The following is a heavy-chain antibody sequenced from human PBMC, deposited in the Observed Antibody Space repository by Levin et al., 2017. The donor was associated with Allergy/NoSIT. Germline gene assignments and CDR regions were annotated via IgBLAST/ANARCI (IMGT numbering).Heavy chain of an antibody. V-gene: IGHV3-48*02. CDR2: ISLSSGTR. CDR3: ARDSRWSFDY. D-gene: IGHD5-24*01. Sequence: GGSLRLSCAASGFTFSSYTMNWVRQAPGKGLEWLSYISLSSGTRSYADSVKGRFTISRDNAKNSLYLQMNSLRDEDTAVYYCARDSRWSFDYWGQGTLVTVSS. J-gene: IGHJ4*02. CDR1: GFTFSSYT.